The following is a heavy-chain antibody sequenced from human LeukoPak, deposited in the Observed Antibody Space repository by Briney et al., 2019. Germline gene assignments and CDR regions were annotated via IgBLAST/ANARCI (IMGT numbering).Heavy chain of an antibody. CDR3: ARAFPSDGTYYYYYMDV. CDR1: GGSISSSSYY. V-gene: IGHV4-39*07. Sequence: ASETLSLTCTVSGGSISSSSYYWGWIRQPPGKGLEWIGSIYYSGSTYYNPSLKSRVTISVDTSKNQFSLKLSSVTAADTAVYYCARAFPSDGTYYYYYMDVWGKGTTVTVSS. J-gene: IGHJ6*03. CDR2: IYYSGST. D-gene: IGHD6-13*01.